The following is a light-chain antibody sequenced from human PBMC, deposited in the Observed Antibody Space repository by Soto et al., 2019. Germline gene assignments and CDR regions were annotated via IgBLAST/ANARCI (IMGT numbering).Light chain of an antibody. J-gene: IGKJ3*01. CDR3: QHYHSFREFT. CDR1: QSISSW. Sequence: DIPLTQSPSTLSASVGDIVTITCRASQSISSWLAWYQQRPGKAPQLLIYDASNLESGVPSRFSGSGSGTQFTLTISSLQPNDVASYYCQHYHSFREFTFGPGTKVDIK. V-gene: IGKV1-5*01. CDR2: DAS.